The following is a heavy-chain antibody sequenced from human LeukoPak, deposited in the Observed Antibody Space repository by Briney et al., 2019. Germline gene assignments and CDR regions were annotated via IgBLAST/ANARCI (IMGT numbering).Heavy chain of an antibody. V-gene: IGHV1-69*01. D-gene: IGHD3-22*01. Sequence: SVKVSCKASGGTFSSYAISWVRQAPGQGLEWMGGIIPIFGTANYAQKFQGRVTITADESTSTAYMKLSSLRSEDTAVYYCARVSLSGNYPIDYWGQGTLVTVSS. CDR1: GGTFSSYA. J-gene: IGHJ4*02. CDR3: ARVSLSGNYPIDY. CDR2: IIPIFGTA.